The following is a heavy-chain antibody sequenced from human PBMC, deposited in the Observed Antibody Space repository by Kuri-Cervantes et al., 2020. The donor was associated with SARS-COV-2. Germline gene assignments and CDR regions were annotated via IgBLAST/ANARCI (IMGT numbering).Heavy chain of an antibody. CDR3: ARDYCSSTSCDNDAFDI. Sequence: GGSLRLSCAASGFTFSDYYMSWIRQAPGKGLEWVSYISSSGSTLYYADSVKGRFTISRDNPKNTLYLQMNSLRAEDTAVYYCARDYCSSTSCDNDAFDIWSQGTMVTVSS. CDR1: GFTFSDYY. V-gene: IGHV3-11*04. D-gene: IGHD2-2*02. CDR2: ISSSGSTL. J-gene: IGHJ3*02.